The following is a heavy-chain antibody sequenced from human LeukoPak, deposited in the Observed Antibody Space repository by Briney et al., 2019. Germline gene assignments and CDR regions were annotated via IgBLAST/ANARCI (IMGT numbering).Heavy chain of an antibody. CDR3: ARDRPYYYDSSGYYPYYFDY. CDR1: GFTFSDYY. V-gene: IGHV3-11*01. Sequence: GGSLRLSCAASGFTFSDYYMSWIRQAPGKGLEWVSYISSSGSTIYYADSGKGGFTISSDNAKNSLYLQMNSLRAEDTAVYYCARDRPYYYDSSGYYPYYFDYWGQGTLVTVSS. J-gene: IGHJ4*02. CDR2: ISSSGSTI. D-gene: IGHD3-22*01.